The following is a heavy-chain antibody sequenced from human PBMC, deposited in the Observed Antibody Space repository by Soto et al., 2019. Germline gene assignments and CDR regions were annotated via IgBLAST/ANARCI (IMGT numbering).Heavy chain of an antibody. CDR1: GGSISSGGYY. CDR2: IYYSGST. D-gene: IGHD2-15*01. J-gene: IGHJ4*02. V-gene: IGHV4-31*03. Sequence: QVQLQESGPGLVKPSQTLSLTCTVSGGSISSGGYYWSWIRQHPGKGLEWIWYIYYSGSTYYNPSLESRVTISVDTSKNQFSLKLSSVTAADTAVYYCAREALTGLGFLRPLVPDKRPYFDYWGQGTLVTVSS. CDR3: AREALTGLGFLRPLVPDKRPYFDY.